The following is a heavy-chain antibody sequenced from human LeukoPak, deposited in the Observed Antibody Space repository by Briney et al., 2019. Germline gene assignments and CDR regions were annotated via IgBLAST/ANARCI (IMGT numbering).Heavy chain of an antibody. CDR1: GFTFSSYE. CDR2: ISSSGSTI. CDR3: ARSGIAARPGIGY. V-gene: IGHV3-48*03. Sequence: VGSLRLSRAASGFTFSSYEMNWVRQAPGKGLEWVSYISSSGSTIYYADSVKGRFTISRDNAKNSLYLQMNSLRAEDTAVYYCARSGIAARPGIGYWGQGTLVTVSS. D-gene: IGHD6-6*01. J-gene: IGHJ4*02.